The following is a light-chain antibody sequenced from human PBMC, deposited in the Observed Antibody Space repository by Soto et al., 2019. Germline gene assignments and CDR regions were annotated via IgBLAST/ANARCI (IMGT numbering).Light chain of an antibody. V-gene: IGKV3-20*01. CDR3: QQYGSSPLT. J-gene: IGKJ4*01. CDR2: DAS. CDR1: QTVRNNY. Sequence: VWPHSPGALSLSPGERATLSCRASQTVRNNYLAWYQQKPGQAPRLLIYDASSRATGIPDRFSGGGSGTDFSLTISRLEPEDFAVYYCQQYGSSPLTFGGGTKVDIK.